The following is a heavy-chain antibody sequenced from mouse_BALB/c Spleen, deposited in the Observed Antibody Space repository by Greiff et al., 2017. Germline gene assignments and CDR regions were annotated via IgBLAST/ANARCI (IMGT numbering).Heavy chain of an antibody. CDR1: GFTFSSYT. Sequence: EVMLVESGGGLVQPGGSLKLSCAASGFTFSSYTMSWVRQTPEKRLEWVAYISNGGGSTYYPDTVKGRFTISRDNAKNTLYLQMSSLKSEDTAMYYYARDGDYRAMDYWGQGTSVTVSS. J-gene: IGHJ4*01. CDR3: ARDGDYRAMDY. V-gene: IGHV5-12-2*01. CDR2: ISNGGGST. D-gene: IGHD2-14*01.